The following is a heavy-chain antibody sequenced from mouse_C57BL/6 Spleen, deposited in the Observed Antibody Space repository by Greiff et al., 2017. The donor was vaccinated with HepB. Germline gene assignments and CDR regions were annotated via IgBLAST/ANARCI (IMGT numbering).Heavy chain of an antibody. D-gene: IGHD2-3*01. CDR3: ARPPFYDGYYVEY. J-gene: IGHJ3*01. Sequence: EVNVVESGGGLVKPGGSLKLSCAASGFTFSDYGMHWVRQAPEKGLEWVAYISSGSSTIYYADTVKGRFTISRDNAKNTLFLQMTSLRSEDTAMYYCARPPFYDGYYVEYWGQGTLVTVSA. CDR2: ISSGSSTI. V-gene: IGHV5-17*01. CDR1: GFTFSDYG.